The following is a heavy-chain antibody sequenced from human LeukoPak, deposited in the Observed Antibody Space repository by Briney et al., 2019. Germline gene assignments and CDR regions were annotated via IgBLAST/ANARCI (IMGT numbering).Heavy chain of an antibody. D-gene: IGHD3-22*01. V-gene: IGHV4-31*02. CDR1: GFTFSDNY. CDR3: ARSRAYERLFDS. Sequence: LRLSCAASGFTFSDNYMSWIRQHPGKGLEWIGYIYSSGNTYYNPSLKSRVIISVDTSKNQFSLKLSSVTAADTAVYYCARSRAYERLFDSWGQGTLVTVSS. J-gene: IGHJ4*02. CDR2: IYSSGNT.